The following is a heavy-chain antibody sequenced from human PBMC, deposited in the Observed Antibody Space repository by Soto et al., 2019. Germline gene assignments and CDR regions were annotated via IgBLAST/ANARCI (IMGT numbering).Heavy chain of an antibody. CDR3: ARAYSSAFDY. J-gene: IGHJ4*02. CDR2: INTDGSEK. CDR1: GLTFSSNW. D-gene: IGHD3-22*01. V-gene: IGHV3-7*01. Sequence: EVQLVESGGGLVQPGGSLRLSCAVSGLTFSSNWMTWVRQAPGRGLEWVANINTDGSEKYYVDSVKGRFTISRDNAKNSLYLQMNSLRAEDTAVYYCARAYSSAFDYWGQRTLVTVSS.